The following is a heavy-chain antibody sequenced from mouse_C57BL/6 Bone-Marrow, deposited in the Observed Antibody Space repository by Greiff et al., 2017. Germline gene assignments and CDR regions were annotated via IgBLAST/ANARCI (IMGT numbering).Heavy chain of an antibody. CDR3: TTITTVVAYYFDY. Sequence: VQLQQSGAELVRPGASVKLSCTASGFNIKDDYMHWVKQRPEQGLEWIGWIDPENGDTEYASKFQGKAPITADTSSNTAYLQLSSLTSEDTAVYYCTTITTVVAYYFDYWGQGTTLTVSS. V-gene: IGHV14-4*01. CDR2: IDPENGDT. J-gene: IGHJ2*01. CDR1: GFNIKDDY. D-gene: IGHD1-1*01.